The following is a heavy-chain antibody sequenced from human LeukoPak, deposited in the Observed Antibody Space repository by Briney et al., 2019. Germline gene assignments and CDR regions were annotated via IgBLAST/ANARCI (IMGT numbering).Heavy chain of an antibody. Sequence: SETLSLTCTVSGGSISSYYWSWIRQPPGKGLEWIGYIYYSGSTNYNPSLTSRVTISGDTSKNQFSLKLSSVTAADTAVYYCARQSCSGGSCYPRPYWYFDLWGRGTLVTVSS. CDR2: IYYSGST. J-gene: IGHJ2*01. CDR3: ARQSCSGGSCYPRPYWYFDL. D-gene: IGHD2-15*01. V-gene: IGHV4-59*08. CDR1: GGSISSYY.